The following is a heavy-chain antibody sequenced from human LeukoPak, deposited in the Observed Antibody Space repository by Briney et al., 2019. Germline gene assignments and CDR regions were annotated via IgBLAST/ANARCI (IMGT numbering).Heavy chain of an antibody. CDR1: GGSISSYY. CDR3: ATARGAENAFDI. V-gene: IGHV4-59*01. D-gene: IGHD3-10*01. Sequence: PSETLSLTCTVSGGSISSYYWSWIRQPPGKGLEWIGYIYYSGSTNYNPALKSRVTISVDTSKNHFTLKLSSVTAADTAVYYCATARGAENAFDIWGQGTMVTVSS. CDR2: IYYSGST. J-gene: IGHJ3*02.